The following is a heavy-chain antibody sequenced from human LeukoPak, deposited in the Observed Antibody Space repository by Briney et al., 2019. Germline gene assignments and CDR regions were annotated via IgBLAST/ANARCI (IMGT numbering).Heavy chain of an antibody. J-gene: IGHJ4*02. Sequence: PGGFLRLSCAASGFTFSSYAMSWVRQAPGKGLEWVSAISGSGGSTYYADSVKGRFTISRDNSKNTLYLQMNSLRAEDTAVYYCALDREYQLPRDDYWGQGTLVTVSS. CDR2: ISGSGGST. CDR1: GFTFSSYA. V-gene: IGHV3-23*01. D-gene: IGHD2-2*01. CDR3: ALDREYQLPRDDY.